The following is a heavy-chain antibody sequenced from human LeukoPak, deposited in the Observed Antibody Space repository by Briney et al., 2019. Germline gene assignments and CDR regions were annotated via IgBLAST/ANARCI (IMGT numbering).Heavy chain of an antibody. CDR2: IYSSGST. CDR3: ARFAYCGGHCWYYFDY. J-gene: IGHJ4*02. Sequence: SETLSLTCTVSGGSISSYYWSWIRQPPGKGLEWIGYIYSSGSTNYNPSLKSRITISVDTSKNQFSLKLSSVTAADTAVYYCARFAYCGGHCWYYFDYWGQGCLVTVSS. V-gene: IGHV4-59*01. CDR1: GGSISSYY. D-gene: IGHD2-21*02.